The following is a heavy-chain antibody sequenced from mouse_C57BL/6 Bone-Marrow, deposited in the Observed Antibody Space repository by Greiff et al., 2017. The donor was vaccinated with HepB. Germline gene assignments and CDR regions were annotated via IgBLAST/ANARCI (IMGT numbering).Heavy chain of an antibody. Sequence: EVKLMESGGGLVQSGRSLRLSCATSGFTFSDFYMEWVRQAPGKGLEWIAASRNKANDYTTEYSASVKGRFIVSRDTSQSILYLQMNALRAEDTAIYYCARAIYYDYDEGAMDYWGQGTSVTVSS. CDR3: ARAIYYDYDEGAMDY. D-gene: IGHD2-4*01. CDR2: SRNKANDYTT. J-gene: IGHJ4*01. CDR1: GFTFSDFY. V-gene: IGHV7-1*01.